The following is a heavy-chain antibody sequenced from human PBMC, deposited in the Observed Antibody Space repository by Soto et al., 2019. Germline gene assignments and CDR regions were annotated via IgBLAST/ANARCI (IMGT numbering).Heavy chain of an antibody. CDR3: VSSMTTVVTPNY. V-gene: IGHV1-69*01. CDR1: GGTFSSYA. D-gene: IGHD4-17*01. Sequence: QVQLVQSGAEVQKPGSSVKVSCKASGGTFSSYAISWVRQAPGQGLEWMGGIIPIFGTANYAQKFQGRVTITADESTSTAYMELSSLRSEDTAVYYCVSSMTTVVTPNYWGQGTLVTVSS. J-gene: IGHJ4*02. CDR2: IIPIFGTA.